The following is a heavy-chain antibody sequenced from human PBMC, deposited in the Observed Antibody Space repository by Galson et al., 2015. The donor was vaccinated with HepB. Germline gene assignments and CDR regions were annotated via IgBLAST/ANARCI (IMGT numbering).Heavy chain of an antibody. CDR2: TNSGGGT. V-gene: IGHV3-66*01. J-gene: IGHJ4*02. CDR3: ARGGD. CDR1: GFTFTGST. Sequence: SLRLSCAASGFTFTGSTIHWVRQAPGKGLEWVSVTNSGGGTYYADSVKSRFTISRDKSKNTVYLQMNSLRAEDTAVYYCARGGDWGQGTLVTVSS.